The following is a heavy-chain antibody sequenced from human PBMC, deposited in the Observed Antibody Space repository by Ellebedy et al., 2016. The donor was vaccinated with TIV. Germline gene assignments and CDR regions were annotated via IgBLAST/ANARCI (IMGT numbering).Heavy chain of an antibody. CDR1: GFTFSIYD. Sequence: GGSLRLSXVASGFTFSIYDMHWVRQGRGKGLEWVSSIGTVDDTYHAASVRGRFTISRDNAKNSLFLQMNSLRPEDTAVYYCAREAPRDYYLGMDVWGQGTTVTVSS. CDR3: AREAPRDYYLGMDV. CDR2: IGTVDDT. J-gene: IGHJ6*02. V-gene: IGHV3-13*01.